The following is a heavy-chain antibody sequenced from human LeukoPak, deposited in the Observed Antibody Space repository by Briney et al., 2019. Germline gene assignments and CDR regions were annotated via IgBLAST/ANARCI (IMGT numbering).Heavy chain of an antibody. J-gene: IGHJ4*02. CDR2: IKSKTDGGTT. V-gene: IGHV3-15*01. D-gene: IGHD2-2*01. Sequence: GGSLRLSCAASGFTFSNAWMSWVRQALGKGLGWVGRIKSKTDGGTTDYAAPVKGRFTISRDDSKNTLYLQMNSLKTEDTAVYYCTTDRCSSTSCLGRYWGQGTLVTVSS. CDR1: GFTFSNAW. CDR3: TTDRCSSTSCLGRY.